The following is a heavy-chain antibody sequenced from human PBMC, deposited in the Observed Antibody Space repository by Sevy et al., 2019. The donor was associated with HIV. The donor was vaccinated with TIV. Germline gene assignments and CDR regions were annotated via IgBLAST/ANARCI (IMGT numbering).Heavy chain of an antibody. D-gene: IGHD1-26*01. J-gene: IGHJ1*01. CDR1: GYTFTNYH. V-gene: IGHV1-18*01. Sequence: ASVKVSCKASGYTFTNYHITWVRQAPGQGLEWMGWITPINGNTEYVQRLQGRVTMTTDTSTSTAYMELRNLKSDDTAVYYCARAPSGSQGPGQYFHHWGQGTLVTVSS. CDR2: ITPINGNT. CDR3: ARAPSGSQGPGQYFHH.